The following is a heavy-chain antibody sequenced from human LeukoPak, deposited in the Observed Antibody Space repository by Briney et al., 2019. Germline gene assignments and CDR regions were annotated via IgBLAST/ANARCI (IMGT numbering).Heavy chain of an antibody. CDR2: IRGNGET. D-gene: IGHD3-16*01. CDR1: GLRFRSFA. J-gene: IGHJ4*02. CDR3: ARASWVSSTDAVR. Sequence: GSLKLSWAAAGLRFRSFAIGWVRQGPGGGLEWVSSIRGNGETFYADSVKGRFTLSSDSSRNTVYFQLNNLRVEDTAIYYCARASWVSSTDAVRWGQGTLVTVSS. V-gene: IGHV3-23*01.